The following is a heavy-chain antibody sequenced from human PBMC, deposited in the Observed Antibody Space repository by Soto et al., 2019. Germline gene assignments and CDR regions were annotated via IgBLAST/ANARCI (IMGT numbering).Heavy chain of an antibody. Sequence: QVQLVQSGAEVKKPGSSVKVSCKASGGTFGSQGIAWVRQAPGQGLEWMGGFIAMLGTPTYAKKVQGRATITADESLTSSDLELRSLRSEETGVYFCARGAMANFDYWGQGTVVTVSS. V-gene: IGHV1-69*01. CDR3: ARGAMANFDY. CDR2: FIAMLGTP. D-gene: IGHD5-18*01. J-gene: IGHJ4*02. CDR1: GGTFGSQG.